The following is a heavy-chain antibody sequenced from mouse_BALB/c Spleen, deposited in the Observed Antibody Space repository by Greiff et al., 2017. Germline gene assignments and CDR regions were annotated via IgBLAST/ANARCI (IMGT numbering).Heavy chain of an antibody. D-gene: IGHD2-1*01. CDR3: ARGGYYGNYGGAMDY. CDR2: IYPGGGYT. V-gene: IGHV1-63*02. J-gene: IGHJ4*01. Sequence: QVQLKESGAELVRPGTSVKISCKASGYTFTNYWLGWVKQRPGHGLEWIGDIYPGGGYTNYNEKFKGKATLTADTSSSTAYMQLSSLTSEDSAVYFCARGGYYGNYGGAMDYWGQGTSVTVSS. CDR1: GYTFTNYW.